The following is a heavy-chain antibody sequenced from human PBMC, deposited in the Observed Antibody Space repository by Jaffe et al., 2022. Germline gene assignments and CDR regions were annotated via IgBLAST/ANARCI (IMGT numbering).Heavy chain of an antibody. CDR1: GFTFSSYE. J-gene: IGHJ3*02. D-gene: IGHD4-17*01. CDR3: ARLMTTVTDGHDAFDI. Sequence: EVQLVESGGGLVQPGGSLRLSCAASGFTFSSYEMNWVRQAPGKGLEWVSYISSSGSTIYYADSVKGRFTISRDNAKNSLYLQMNSLRAEDTAVYYCARLMTTVTDGHDAFDIWGQGTMVTVSS. CDR2: ISSSGSTI. V-gene: IGHV3-48*03.